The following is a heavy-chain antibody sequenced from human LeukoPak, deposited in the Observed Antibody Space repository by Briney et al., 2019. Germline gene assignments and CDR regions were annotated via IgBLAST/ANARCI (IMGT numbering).Heavy chain of an antibody. J-gene: IGHJ4*02. CDR2: ISYDGSNK. Sequence: PGRSLRLSCAASGFTFSSYAIHWVRQAPGKGLEWVAVISYDGSNKYYADSVKGRFTISRDNSKNTLYLQMNSLRAEDTAVYYCAREPLYYFDYWGQGTLVTVSS. V-gene: IGHV3-30*04. CDR1: GFTFSSYA. CDR3: AREPLYYFDY.